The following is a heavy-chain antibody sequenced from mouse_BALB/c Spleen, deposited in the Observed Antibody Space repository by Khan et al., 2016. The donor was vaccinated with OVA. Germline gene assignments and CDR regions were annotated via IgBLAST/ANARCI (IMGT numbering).Heavy chain of an antibody. CDR3: AREGLRGVAMDY. CDR2: IYPGDDST. CDR1: GYTFTSYD. V-gene: IGHV1S56*01. J-gene: IGHJ4*01. Sequence: QVQLKESGPELVKPGALVKISCKASGYTFTSYDINWVKQRPGKGLEWIGWIYPGDDSTNYTEKFKGKATLSADSSSNTAYMQLSSLTSENAAVYFCAREGLRGVAMDYWGQGTLVTVSA. D-gene: IGHD2-4*01.